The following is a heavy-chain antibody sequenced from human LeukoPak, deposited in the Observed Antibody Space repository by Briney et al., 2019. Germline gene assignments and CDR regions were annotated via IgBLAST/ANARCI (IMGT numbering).Heavy chain of an antibody. Sequence: EASVKVSCKASGYTFTSYGISWVRQAPGQGLEWMGWISAYNGNTNYAQKLQGRVTMTTDTSTSTAYMELRSLRSDDTAVYYCARGRRIKYYYDSSGYDYWGQGTLVTVSP. J-gene: IGHJ4*02. D-gene: IGHD3-22*01. CDR2: ISAYNGNT. CDR3: ARGRRIKYYYDSSGYDY. CDR1: GYTFTSYG. V-gene: IGHV1-18*01.